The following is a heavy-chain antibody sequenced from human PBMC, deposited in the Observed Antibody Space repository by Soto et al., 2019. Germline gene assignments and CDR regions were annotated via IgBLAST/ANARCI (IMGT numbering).Heavy chain of an antibody. Sequence: GGSLRLSCAASGFTFSNAWMSWVRQAPGKGLEWVGRIKSKTDGGTTDYAAPVKGRFTISRDDSKNTLYLQMNSLKTEDTAVYYCTTDSESPPYYDILTGYAFDIWGQGTMVTVSS. V-gene: IGHV3-15*01. D-gene: IGHD3-9*01. CDR3: TTDSESPPYYDILTGYAFDI. CDR2: IKSKTDGGTT. CDR1: GFTFSNAW. J-gene: IGHJ3*02.